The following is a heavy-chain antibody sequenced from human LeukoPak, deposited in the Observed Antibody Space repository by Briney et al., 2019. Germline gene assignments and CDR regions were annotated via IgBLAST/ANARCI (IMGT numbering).Heavy chain of an antibody. CDR3: ARGDMYFQDSTYRSFDH. V-gene: IGHV1-2*02. CDR1: GYTFADYN. J-gene: IGHJ4*02. CDR2: IDRKNGDT. D-gene: IGHD2/OR15-2a*01. Sequence: ASVKVSCKSFGYTFADYNMHWVRQVPGPRLEWMGWIDRKNGDTKYAQKFQGRVTMTRDTSKSTAYMVLRGLTSDDTAIYYCARGDMYFQDSTYRSFDHWGQGTLVTVSS.